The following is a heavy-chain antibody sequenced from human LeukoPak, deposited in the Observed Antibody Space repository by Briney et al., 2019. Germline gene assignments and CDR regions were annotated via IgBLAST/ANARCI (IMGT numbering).Heavy chain of an antibody. Sequence: SETLSLTCAVYGGSFSAHYWSWIRQPPGKGLEWLGEIKHSGSTNYNPSLKSRLTMSVDTSKNQFSLNLRSVTAADTAVYYCARSLSTAGIDFWGQGTLVTVSS. CDR2: IKHSGST. D-gene: IGHD4-17*01. CDR3: ARSLSTAGIDF. J-gene: IGHJ4*02. V-gene: IGHV4-34*01. CDR1: GGSFSAHY.